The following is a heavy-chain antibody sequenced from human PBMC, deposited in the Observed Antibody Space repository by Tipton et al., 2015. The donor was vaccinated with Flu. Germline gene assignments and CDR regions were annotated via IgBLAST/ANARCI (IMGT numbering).Heavy chain of an antibody. J-gene: IGHJ5*02. CDR3: ARDRFCNYDRCFNWIDP. Sequence: SLRLSCAASGFVFRTFGMHWVRQAPGKGLEWVAFISYHEHEIYYGDSVRGRFIISRDNSKNLLFLQMNNVRDEDTAVYYCARDRFCNYDRCFNWIDPWGLGTQVTVSS. D-gene: IGHD2/OR15-2a*01. CDR2: ISYHEHEI. V-gene: IGHV3-33*01. CDR1: GFVFRTFG.